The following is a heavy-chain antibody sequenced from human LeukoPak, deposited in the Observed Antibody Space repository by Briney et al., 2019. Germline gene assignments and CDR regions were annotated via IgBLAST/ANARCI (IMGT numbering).Heavy chain of an antibody. Sequence: GGSLRLSCAVSGFTFSSYWMHWVRQAPGKGLVWVSRINGDGSTTTYAGSVKGRFTISRDNAKNTLYLQMNSLRAEDTAVYYCARAVAGTNALDIWGQGTLVTVSS. CDR1: GFTFSSYW. CDR2: INGDGSTT. D-gene: IGHD6-19*01. V-gene: IGHV3-74*01. J-gene: IGHJ3*02. CDR3: ARAVAGTNALDI.